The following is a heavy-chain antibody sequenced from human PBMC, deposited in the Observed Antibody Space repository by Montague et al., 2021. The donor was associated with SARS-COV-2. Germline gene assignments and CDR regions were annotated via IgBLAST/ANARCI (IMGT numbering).Heavy chain of an antibody. CDR2: IYYSGST. J-gene: IGHJ6*02. D-gene: IGHD6-13*01. CDR3: ARVGRQQLVRLSGMDV. CDR1: GGSISSSSYY. V-gene: IGHV4-39*07. Sequence: SETLSLTCTVSGGSISSSSYYWGWIRQPPGKGLEWIGSIYYSGSTYYNPSLKNRVTISVDTSKNQFSLKLSSVTAADTAVYYCARVGRQQLVRLSGMDVWGQGTTVTVSS.